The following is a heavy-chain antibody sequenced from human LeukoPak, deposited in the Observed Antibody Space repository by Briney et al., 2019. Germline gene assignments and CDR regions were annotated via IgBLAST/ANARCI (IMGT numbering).Heavy chain of an antibody. D-gene: IGHD3-22*01. CDR2: ISRYGDTT. Sequence: PGGSLRLSCSASGFTFSSYAMDWVRQAPGKGLEYVSAISRYGDTTYYADSVKGRFTISRDNSNNALYLQMSSLRTEDTAVYFCAYSSGYYHWGQGTLVTVSS. J-gene: IGHJ5*02. CDR3: AYSSGYYH. CDR1: GFTFSSYA. V-gene: IGHV3-64D*06.